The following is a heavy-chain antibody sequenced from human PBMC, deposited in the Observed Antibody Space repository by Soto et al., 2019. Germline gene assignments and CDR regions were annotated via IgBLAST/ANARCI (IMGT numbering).Heavy chain of an antibody. CDR3: ARRIIGSSNFDN. J-gene: IGHJ4*02. CDR2: TYYSGST. CDR1: GGAISSSSYH. V-gene: IGHV4-39*01. D-gene: IGHD6-6*01. Sequence: SETLSLTCTVPGGAISSSSYHWVWIRQPPGKGLEWIGQTYYSGSTHYSPSLESRVTISVDMSKNEFSLKLTSVTAAGTAVYYCARRIIGSSNFDNCGQGTLVTVSS.